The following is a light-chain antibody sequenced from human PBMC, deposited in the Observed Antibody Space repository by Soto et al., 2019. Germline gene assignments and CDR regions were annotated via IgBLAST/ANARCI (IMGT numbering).Light chain of an antibody. Sequence: QSVLTQPPSASGSPGQSVTISCTGTSSDVGGYNYVSWYQQHPGKAPKLMIYEVSKRPSGVPDRFSGSKSGNTASLTVSGLQAEDEADYYCSSYAGNGLYVFGTGTKVTVL. CDR2: EVS. J-gene: IGLJ1*01. CDR3: SSYAGNGLYV. CDR1: SSDVGGYNY. V-gene: IGLV2-8*01.